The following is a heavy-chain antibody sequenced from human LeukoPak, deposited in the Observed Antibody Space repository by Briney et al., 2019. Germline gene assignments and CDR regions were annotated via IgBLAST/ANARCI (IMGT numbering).Heavy chain of an antibody. CDR3: ARGLRPRDYYYYGLDV. D-gene: IGHD4-17*01. V-gene: IGHV4-59*11. CDR2: IHDTGST. CDR1: GGSLSSHY. J-gene: IGHJ6*02. Sequence: SETLSLTCSVSGGSLSSHYWSWIRQPPGKGLELIGHIHDTGSTFYNPSLRGRVTISLDTSNNQFSLKLTSMTAADTAMYYCARGLRPRDYYYYGLDVWGPGTTVTVSS.